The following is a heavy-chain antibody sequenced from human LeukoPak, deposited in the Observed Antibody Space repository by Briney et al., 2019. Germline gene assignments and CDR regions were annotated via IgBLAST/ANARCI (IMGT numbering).Heavy chain of an antibody. D-gene: IGHD2-21*02. V-gene: IGHV4-59*08. J-gene: IGHJ4*02. CDR2: IYYSGST. CDR3: ARHLTSYYYFDY. CDR1: GGSISSYY. Sequence: SETLSLTCTVSGGSISSYYWSWIRQPPGKGLEWIGYIYYSGSTNYNPSLKSRVTISVDTSKNQFSLKLSSATAADTAVYYCARHLTSYYYFDYWGQGTLVTVSS.